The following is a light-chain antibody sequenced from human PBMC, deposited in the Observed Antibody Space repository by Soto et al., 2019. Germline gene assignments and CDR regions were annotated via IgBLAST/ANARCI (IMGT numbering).Light chain of an antibody. CDR2: WAS. CDR1: QSVLYSSNNKNY. Sequence: DIVMTQSPDSLAVSLGERATINCRSSQSVLYSSNNKNYLTWYQQKTGQPPKLLISWASTRESGVPDRFSGSGSGTDFTLTINSLQPEDVAVYYCQQFYISPPTFGQGTKLEIK. V-gene: IGKV4-1*01. CDR3: QQFYISPPT. J-gene: IGKJ2*01.